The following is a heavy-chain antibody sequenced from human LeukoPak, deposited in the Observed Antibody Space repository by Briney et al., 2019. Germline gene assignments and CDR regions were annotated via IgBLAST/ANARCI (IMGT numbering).Heavy chain of an antibody. Sequence: PGRSLRLSCAASGFTFSRHGMHWVRLAPGKGLEWLAVITNDGSRQYYADSVKGRFTESRDNSKSLLFLQMESLRHDDTGIYYCAKGRRTGFVDYWGQGALVTVSS. D-gene: IGHD1-1*01. CDR2: ITNDGSRQ. J-gene: IGHJ4*02. CDR1: GFTFSRHG. CDR3: AKGRRTGFVDY. V-gene: IGHV3-30*18.